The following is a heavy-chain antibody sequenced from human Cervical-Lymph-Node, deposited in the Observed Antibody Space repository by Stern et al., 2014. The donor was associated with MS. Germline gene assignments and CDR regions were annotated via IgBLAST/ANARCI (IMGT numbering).Heavy chain of an antibody. CDR3: ARGSAGSYT. J-gene: IGHJ5*02. CDR2: IYNSGST. V-gene: IGHV4-59*01. CDR1: GDSITNYY. D-gene: IGHD1-26*01. Sequence: QVQLVESGPGVVKPSETLSLTCTVSGDSITNYYWSWIRQPPGKGPEWIGYIYNSGSTIYNPSLKSRVTISADTSNNQFSLKLTSVTAADTAVYYCARGSAGSYTWGQGTLVTVSS.